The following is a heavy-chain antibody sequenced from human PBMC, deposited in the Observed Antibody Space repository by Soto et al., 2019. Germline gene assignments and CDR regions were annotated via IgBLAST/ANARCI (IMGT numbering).Heavy chain of an antibody. CDR3: ARRSSSSWGSRFDT. CDR2: MYYTGNK. D-gene: IGHD6-6*01. CDR1: GGSISSSTYY. V-gene: IGHV4-39*01. J-gene: IGHJ5*02. Sequence: SQTLSLTCTVAGGSISSSTYYWDWIRQPPGKGLGWMRAMYYTGNKNYNPSLESRVTMSVDTSKNQFSLQLSSVTPTDTAVYYCARRSSSSWGSRFDTWGRGTLVTVSS.